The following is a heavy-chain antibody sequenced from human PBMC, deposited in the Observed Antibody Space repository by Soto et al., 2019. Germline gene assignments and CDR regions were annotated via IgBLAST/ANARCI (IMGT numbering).Heavy chain of an antibody. Sequence: EVQVVESGGGWVQPGGSLRLSCAASGFTLSNYWMTWVRQAPGKGLEWVANIKQDGSKKNYVDSVEGRLTISRDNAENSLYLQLNSLRVEDTAVYYCMIVLSPFNGGASYDAFDSWGQGTMVHVSS. V-gene: IGHV3-7*01. CDR2: IKQDGSKK. D-gene: IGHD2-8*01. CDR1: GFTLSNYW. CDR3: MIVLSPFNGGASYDAFDS. J-gene: IGHJ3*02.